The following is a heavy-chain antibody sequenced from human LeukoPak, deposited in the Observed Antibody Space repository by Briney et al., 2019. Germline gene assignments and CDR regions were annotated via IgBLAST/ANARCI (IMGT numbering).Heavy chain of an antibody. CDR2: INQDGSET. CDR1: GFTFSRYW. D-gene: IGHD3-3*01. V-gene: IGHV3-7*05. CDR3: ARYFRSGPNIS. J-gene: IGHJ5*02. Sequence: GGSLRLSCAASGFTFSRYWMSWVRQAPGKGLEWVANINQDGSETYYVDSVKGRFTISRDDPKSSLFLQMNSLRAEDTAVYFCARYFRSGPNISWGQGTLVTVSS.